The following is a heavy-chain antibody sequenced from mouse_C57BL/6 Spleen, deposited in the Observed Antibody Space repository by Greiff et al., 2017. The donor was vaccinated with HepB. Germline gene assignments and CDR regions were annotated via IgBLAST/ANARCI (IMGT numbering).Heavy chain of an antibody. J-gene: IGHJ4*01. Sequence: QVQLKESGPGLVAPSQSLSITCTVSGFSLTSYGVHWVRQPPGKGLEWLVVIWSDGSTTYNSAPKSRLSISKDNSKSQVFLKMNSLQTDDTAMYYCARHLRFYYAMDYWGQGTSVTVSS. D-gene: IGHD1-1*01. CDR3: ARHLRFYYAMDY. V-gene: IGHV2-6-1*01. CDR2: IWSDGST. CDR1: GFSLTSYG.